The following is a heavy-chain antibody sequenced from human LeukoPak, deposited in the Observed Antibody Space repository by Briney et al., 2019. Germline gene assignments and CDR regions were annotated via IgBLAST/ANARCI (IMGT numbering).Heavy chain of an antibody. V-gene: IGHV3-23*01. J-gene: IGHJ4*02. CDR2: FSGSGGST. Sequence: TGGSLRLSCVVSVFTFSRYAMSWVRRAPGKGLEWFSDFSGSGGSTLYAVSVRGRFTIPRDNSKNTLYLQMNSLRAEGTAVYYCARLLYCSGGSCYGPFEYWGQGTQVTV. D-gene: IGHD2-15*01. CDR1: VFTFSRYA. CDR3: ARLLYCSGGSCYGPFEY.